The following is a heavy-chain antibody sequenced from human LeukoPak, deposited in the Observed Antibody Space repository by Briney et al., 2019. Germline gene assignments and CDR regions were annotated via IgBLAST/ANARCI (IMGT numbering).Heavy chain of an antibody. V-gene: IGHV1-46*01. Sequence: ASVKVSCKASGYTFTSYYLHWVRQAPGQRPEWMGIIYTNDGSARYAQKFQGRVTMTRDTSTGTVYMELSSLSSDDTAVYYCARARAAAGPQYFQHWGQGILASASS. CDR2: IYTNDGSA. J-gene: IGHJ1*01. D-gene: IGHD6-13*01. CDR1: GYTFTSYY. CDR3: ARARAAAGPQYFQH.